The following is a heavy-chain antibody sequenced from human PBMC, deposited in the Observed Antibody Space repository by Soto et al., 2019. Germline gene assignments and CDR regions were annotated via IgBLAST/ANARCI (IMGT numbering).Heavy chain of an antibody. D-gene: IGHD2-21*02. Sequence: LSLTCTVSGGSISSGDYYWSWIRQPPGKGLEWIGYIYYSGSTYYNPSLKSRVTISVDTSKNQFSLKLSSVTAADTAVYYCARAVEGGYFNWFDPWGQGTLVTSPQ. V-gene: IGHV4-30-4*01. CDR3: ARAVEGGYFNWFDP. CDR1: GGSISSGDYY. CDR2: IYYSGST. J-gene: IGHJ5*02.